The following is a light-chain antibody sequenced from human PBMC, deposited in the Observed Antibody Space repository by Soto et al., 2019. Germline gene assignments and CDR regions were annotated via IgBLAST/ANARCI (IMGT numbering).Light chain of an antibody. CDR1: SDDIGAYDY. CDR3: SSYRSSDTLEV. CDR2: AVS. J-gene: IGLJ1*01. V-gene: IGLV2-14*01. Sequence: QSVLTQPSSVSASPGQSISISCTGTSDDIGAYDYVSWYQQHPGKAPKLILYAVSNRPSGVSTRFSVSKSGNTASLTISGVQADDEADYYCSSYRSSDTLEVFGTGTKVTVL.